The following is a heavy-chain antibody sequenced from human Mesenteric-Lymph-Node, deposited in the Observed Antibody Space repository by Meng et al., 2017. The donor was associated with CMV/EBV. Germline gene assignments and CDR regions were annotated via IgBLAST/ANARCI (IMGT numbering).Heavy chain of an antibody. Sequence: SISSRGYYWGWIRQPPGKGLEWIGSIYYSGRSYFDPSLKSRVTISVDTSKNQFSLKLSSVTAADTAVYYCARERSDGSGSYKGWFGPWGQGALVTVSS. V-gene: IGHV4-39*07. CDR2: IYYSGRS. CDR1: SISSRGYY. J-gene: IGHJ5*02. CDR3: ARERSDGSGSYKGWFGP. D-gene: IGHD3-10*01.